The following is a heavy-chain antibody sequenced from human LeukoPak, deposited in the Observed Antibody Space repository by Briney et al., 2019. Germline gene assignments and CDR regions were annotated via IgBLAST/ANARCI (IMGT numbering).Heavy chain of an antibody. D-gene: IGHD3-10*01. CDR3: ARVRPVGIWFEEGYYMDV. CDR2: IYSSGST. V-gene: IGHV4-39*07. CDR1: GASISSGSNY. J-gene: IGHJ6*03. Sequence: SETLSLTCSVSGASISSGSNYWGWIRQPPGKTLEWIGSIYSSGSTYYNPSLKSRVTISVDTSKNQFSLKLSSVTAADTAVYYCARVRPVGIWFEEGYYMDVWGKGTTVTVSS.